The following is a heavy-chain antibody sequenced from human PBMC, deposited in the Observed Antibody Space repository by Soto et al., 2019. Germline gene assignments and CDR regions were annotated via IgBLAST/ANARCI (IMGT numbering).Heavy chain of an antibody. V-gene: IGHV4-31*03. J-gene: IGHJ4*02. CDR1: GGSISSGGYY. Sequence: KTSETLSLTCTVSGGSISSGGYYWSWIRQHPGKGLEWIGYIYYSGSTYYNPSLKSRVTISVDTSKNQFSLKLSSVTAADTAVYYCARAGTTVTFPFDYWGQGTLVTVSS. CDR2: IYYSGST. CDR3: ARAGTTVTFPFDY. D-gene: IGHD4-17*01.